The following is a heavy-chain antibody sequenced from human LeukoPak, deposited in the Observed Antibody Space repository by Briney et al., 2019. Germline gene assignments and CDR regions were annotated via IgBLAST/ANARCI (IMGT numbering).Heavy chain of an antibody. CDR2: ISSGTSTI. Sequence: PGGSLRLSCAASGFTFSSSNMTWVRQAPGKGLEWVSYISSGTSTIYYADSLKGRFTISRDNAKNSLYLQMNSLRAEDTAVYYCARSTLYGAREFDYWGQGTLVTVSS. CDR3: ARSTLYGAREFDY. CDR1: GFTFSSSN. D-gene: IGHD2-8*01. J-gene: IGHJ4*02. V-gene: IGHV3-48*01.